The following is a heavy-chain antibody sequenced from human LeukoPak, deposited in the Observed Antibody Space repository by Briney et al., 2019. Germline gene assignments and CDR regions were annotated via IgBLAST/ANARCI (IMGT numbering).Heavy chain of an antibody. CDR2: INGDGSST. CDR1: GFTFSSNW. V-gene: IGHV3-74*03. J-gene: IGHJ4*02. CDR3: VRQAVAGFDC. Sequence: HPGGSLSLSCAASGFTFSSNWMHWIRQAPGKGLLWVSRINGDGSSTLYADSVKGRFTISRDNAKNTLYLQMNSLISEDTAVYYCVRQAVAGFDCWGQGTLVTISS. D-gene: IGHD6-19*01.